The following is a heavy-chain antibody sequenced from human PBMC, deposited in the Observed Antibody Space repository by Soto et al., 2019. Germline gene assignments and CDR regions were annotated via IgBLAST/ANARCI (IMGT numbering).Heavy chain of an antibody. J-gene: IGHJ4*02. V-gene: IGHV3-30*18. CDR2: ISYDGSST. CDR1: GFTFSSYG. D-gene: IGHD6-13*01. CDR3: AKTSSWLSPWFDC. Sequence: HPGGSLRLSCAASGFTFSSYGMYWVRQAPGKGLEWVAAISYDGSSTYYADSMKGRLTISRDISKNTLYLQMSSLRVEDTAVYYCAKTSSWLSPWFDCWGQGTLVTVSS.